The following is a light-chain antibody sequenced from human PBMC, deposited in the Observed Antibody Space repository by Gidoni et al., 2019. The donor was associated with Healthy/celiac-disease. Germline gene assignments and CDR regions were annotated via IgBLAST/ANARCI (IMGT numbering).Light chain of an antibody. CDR3: QQRSNWPRT. V-gene: IGKV3-11*01. J-gene: IGKJ2*01. CDR2: DAS. CDR1: QSVSIY. Sequence: EIVLTQSPATLSLSPGERATLSCRASQSVSIYLAWYQQKPGQAPRLLIYDASNRATGIPARFSGSVSGTDFTRTISSLEPEDFAVYYCQQRSNWPRTFGQGTKLEIK.